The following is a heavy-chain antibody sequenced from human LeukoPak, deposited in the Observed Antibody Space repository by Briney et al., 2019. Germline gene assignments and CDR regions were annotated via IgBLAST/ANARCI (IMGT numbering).Heavy chain of an antibody. CDR1: GGSISSYY. CDR2: IYYSRST. CDR3: AGGYCSSTSCYVDY. Sequence: SETLSLTCTVSGGSISSYYWSWIRQPPGKGLEWIGYIYYSRSTNYNPSLKSRVTISVYTSKNQFSLKLSSVTAADTAVYYCAGGYCSSTSCYVDYWGQGTLVTVSS. V-gene: IGHV4-59*01. J-gene: IGHJ4*02. D-gene: IGHD2-2*01.